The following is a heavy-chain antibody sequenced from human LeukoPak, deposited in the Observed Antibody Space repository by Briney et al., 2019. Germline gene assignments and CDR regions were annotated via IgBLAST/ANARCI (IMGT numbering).Heavy chain of an antibody. CDR3: ARGHWLGTEYYEEQNWFDP. CDR1: GYTFTSYY. Sequence: ASVKVSCKASGYTFTSYYTHWVRQAPGQGLEWMGIINPSGGSTSYAQKFQGRVTMTRDMSTSTVYMELSSLRSEDTAVYYCARGHWLGTEYYEEQNWFDPWGQGTLVTVSS. CDR2: INPSGGST. V-gene: IGHV1-46*01. D-gene: IGHD3-22*01. J-gene: IGHJ5*02.